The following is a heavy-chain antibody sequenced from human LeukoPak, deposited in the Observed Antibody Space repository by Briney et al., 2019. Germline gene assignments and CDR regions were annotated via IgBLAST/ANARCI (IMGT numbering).Heavy chain of an antibody. CDR2: IYTSGST. V-gene: IGHV4-61*02. Sequence: SQTLSLTCTVSGGSISSGSYYWSWIRQPAGKGLEWIGRIYTSGSTNYNPSLKSRVTISVDTSKNQFSLKLSSVTAADTAVYYCASGQGYYYDSSGLQHWGQGTLVTVSS. D-gene: IGHD3-22*01. J-gene: IGHJ1*01. CDR3: ASGQGYYYDSSGLQH. CDR1: GGSISSGSYY.